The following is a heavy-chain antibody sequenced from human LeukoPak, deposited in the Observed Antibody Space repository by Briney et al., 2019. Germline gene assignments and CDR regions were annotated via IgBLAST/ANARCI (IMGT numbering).Heavy chain of an antibody. CDR1: GFTVSSNY. CDR2: IYSGGST. D-gene: IGHD1-14*01. V-gene: IGHV3-53*01. Sequence: GGSLRLSCAASGFTVSSNYMSWVRQAPGKGLEWVSVIYSGGSTYYADSVKGRFAISRDNSKNTLYLQMNSLRAEDTAVYYCAKAPLRAGYWYFDLWGRGTLVTVSS. J-gene: IGHJ2*01. CDR3: AKAPLRAGYWYFDL.